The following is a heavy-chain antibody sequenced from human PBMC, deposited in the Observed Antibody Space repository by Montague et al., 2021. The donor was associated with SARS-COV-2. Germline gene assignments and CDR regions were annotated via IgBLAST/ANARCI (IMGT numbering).Heavy chain of an antibody. CDR3: ARQVVVATGWFDP. J-gene: IGHJ5*02. Sequence: SETLSLTCTVSGGSIRSSSYYWDWIRQTPGKGLEWIGSINYSGNTYYNPSLKSRVTISVDTSKKQFSLKLSSVTAADTAVYYCARQVVVATGWFDPWGQGTLVTVSS. D-gene: IGHD2-15*01. V-gene: IGHV4-39*01. CDR2: INYSGNT. CDR1: GGSIRSSSYY.